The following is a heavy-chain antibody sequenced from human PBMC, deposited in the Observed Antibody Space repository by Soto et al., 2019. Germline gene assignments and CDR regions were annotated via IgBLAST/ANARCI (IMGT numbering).Heavy chain of an antibody. CDR2: IIPIFGTA. CDR3: ARDWDYANAFDI. V-gene: IGHV1-69*13. CDR1: GGTFSSYA. Sequence: SVKVSCKASGGTFSSYAISWVRQAPGQGLEWMGGIIPIFGTANYAQKFQGRVTITADESTSTAYMELSSLRSEDTAVYYCARDWDYANAFDIWGQGTMVTVSS. J-gene: IGHJ3*02. D-gene: IGHD2-8*01.